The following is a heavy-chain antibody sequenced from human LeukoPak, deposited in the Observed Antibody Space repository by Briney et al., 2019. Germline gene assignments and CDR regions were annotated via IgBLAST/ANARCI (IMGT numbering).Heavy chain of an antibody. CDR1: GFTFSNYW. CDR3: VRDGGVSGYDLLDY. CDR2: INQDATKE. D-gene: IGHD5-12*01. Sequence: GGSLRLSCAASGFTFSNYWMTWVRQAPGKGLEWVAVINQDATKEYYMDSVKARFTISRDNAKNSVSLQMNSLRAEDTAVYYCVRDGGVSGYDLLDYWGQGTLVSVSS. V-gene: IGHV3-7*01. J-gene: IGHJ4*02.